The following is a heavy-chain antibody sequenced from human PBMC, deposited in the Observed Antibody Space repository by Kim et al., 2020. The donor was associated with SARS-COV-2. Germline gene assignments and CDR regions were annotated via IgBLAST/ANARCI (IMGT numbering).Heavy chain of an antibody. CDR1: GGSISSGGYY. V-gene: IGHV4-31*03. J-gene: IGHJ4*02. CDR2: IYYSGST. CDR3: ARERDGYNLDY. D-gene: IGHD5-12*01. Sequence: SETLSLTCTVSGGSISSGGYYWSWIRQHPGKGLERIGYIYYSGSTYYNPSLKSRVTISVDTSKNQFSLKLSSVTAADTAVYYCARERDGYNLDYWGQGTLVTVSS.